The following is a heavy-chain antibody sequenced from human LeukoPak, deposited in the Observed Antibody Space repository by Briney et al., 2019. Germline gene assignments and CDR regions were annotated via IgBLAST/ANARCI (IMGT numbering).Heavy chain of an antibody. CDR1: GGSISSGSYY. CDR2: IYTSGST. J-gene: IGHJ4*02. CDR3: ARDMALYSSI. V-gene: IGHV4-61*02. Sequence: PSETLSLTCTVSGGSISSGSYYWSWIRQPAGKGLEWIGRIYTSGSTNYNPSLKSRVTISVDTSKNQFSLKLSSVTAADTAVYYCARDMALYSSIWGQGTLVTVSS. D-gene: IGHD6-13*01.